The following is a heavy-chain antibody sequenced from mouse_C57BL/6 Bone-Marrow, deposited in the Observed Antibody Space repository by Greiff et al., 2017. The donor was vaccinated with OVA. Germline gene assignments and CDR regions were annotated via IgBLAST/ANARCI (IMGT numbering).Heavy chain of an antibody. CDR3: ARAPILRDYCDY. Sequence: EVQLQQSGPELVKPGASVKISCKASGYSFTGYYMNWVKQSPEKSLEWIGEINPSTGGTTYNQKFKAKATLTVDKSSSTAYMQLKSLTSEDSAVYYCARAPILRDYCDYWGQGTTLTVSS. CDR1: GYSFTGYY. CDR2: INPSTGGT. J-gene: IGHJ2*01. V-gene: IGHV1-42*01. D-gene: IGHD1-1*01.